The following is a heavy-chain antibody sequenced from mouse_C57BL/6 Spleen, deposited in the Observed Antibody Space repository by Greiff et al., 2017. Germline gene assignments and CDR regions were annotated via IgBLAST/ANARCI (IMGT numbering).Heavy chain of an antibody. CDR3: EQHRGYFDY. Sequence: DVLLVESGGGLVQPGGSLKLSCAASGFTFSDYYMYWVRQTPEKRLEWVAYISNGGGSTYYPDTVKGRFTISRDNAKNTQYLQMSRLKSEDSARYYCEQHRGYFDYWGTGTTATVSS. J-gene: IGHJ1*03. V-gene: IGHV5-12*01. D-gene: IGHD3-3*01. CDR1: GFTFSDYY. CDR2: ISNGGGST.